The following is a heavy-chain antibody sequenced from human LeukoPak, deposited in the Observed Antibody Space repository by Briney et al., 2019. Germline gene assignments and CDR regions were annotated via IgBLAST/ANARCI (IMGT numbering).Heavy chain of an antibody. Sequence: SETLSLTCTVSGGSISSYYWSWIRQPPGKGLEWIGYIYYSGSTNHNPSLKSRVTISVDTSKNQFSLKLSSVTAADTAVYYCARDRSSGWYGWFDPWGQGTLVTVSS. J-gene: IGHJ5*02. V-gene: IGHV4-59*01. CDR3: ARDRSSGWYGWFDP. D-gene: IGHD6-19*01. CDR2: IYYSGST. CDR1: GGSISSYY.